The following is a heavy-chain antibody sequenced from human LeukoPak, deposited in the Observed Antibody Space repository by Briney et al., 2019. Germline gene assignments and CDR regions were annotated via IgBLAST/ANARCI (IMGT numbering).Heavy chain of an antibody. D-gene: IGHD5-24*01. CDR1: GYTFTSYY. V-gene: IGHV7-4-1*02. CDR2: INTNTGNP. CDR3: ARGGGWNYYYYMDV. J-gene: IGHJ6*03. Sequence: ASVKVSCKASGYTFTSYYMHWVRQAPGQGLEWMGWINTNTGNPTYAQGFTGRFVFSLDTSVSTAYLQISSLKAEDTAVYYCARGGGWNYYYYMDVWGKGTAVTVSS.